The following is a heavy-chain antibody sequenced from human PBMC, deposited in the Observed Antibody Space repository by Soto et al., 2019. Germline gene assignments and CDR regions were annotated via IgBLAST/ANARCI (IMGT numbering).Heavy chain of an antibody. D-gene: IGHD3-16*02. Sequence: QVQLQESGPGLVKPSQTLSLTCTVSRGSISSGGYYLIWIRQHPGKSLESIGYLYYSGSTYYYPSLKSRVTISVDTSKNQFSLKLSFVTAADTAVYYCARDRLVITFGGVIDQYGMDVWGQGTAVSVSS. CDR2: LYYSGST. J-gene: IGHJ6*02. CDR3: ARDRLVITFGGVIDQYGMDV. CDR1: RGSISSGGYY. V-gene: IGHV4-31*03.